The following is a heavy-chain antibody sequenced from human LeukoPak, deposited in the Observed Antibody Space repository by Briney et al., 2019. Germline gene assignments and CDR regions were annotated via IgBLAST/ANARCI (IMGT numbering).Heavy chain of an antibody. CDR2: ISAYNGNT. CDR3: ARNYYDSSGYYGPEEYYFDY. D-gene: IGHD3-22*01. V-gene: IGHV1-18*01. J-gene: IGHJ4*02. Sequence: AASVKVSCKASGGTFSSYAISWVRQAPGQGLEWMGWISAYNGNTNYAQKLQGRVTMTTDTSTSTAYMELRSLRSDDTAVYYCARNYYDSSGYYGPEEYYFDYWGQGTLVTVSS. CDR1: GGTFSSYA.